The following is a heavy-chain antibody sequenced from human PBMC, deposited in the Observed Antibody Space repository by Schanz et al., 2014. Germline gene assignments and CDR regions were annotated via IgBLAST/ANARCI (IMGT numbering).Heavy chain of an antibody. Sequence: EVQLGESGGGLVQPGGSLRLSCAASGFMFTKYAMNWVRQAPGKGLEWVSGISGTGTKTYYADSVKGRFTTSRDNTKNSVFLQMSSLRVEDTGLYFCARDPVEGAPTPYYFDSWGPGTLVTVSS. CDR1: GFMFTKYA. J-gene: IGHJ4*02. D-gene: IGHD1-26*01. CDR2: ISGTGTKT. V-gene: IGHV3-23*04. CDR3: ARDPVEGAPTPYYFDS.